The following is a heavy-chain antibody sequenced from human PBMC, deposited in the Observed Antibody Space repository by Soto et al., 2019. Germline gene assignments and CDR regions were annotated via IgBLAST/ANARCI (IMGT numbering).Heavy chain of an antibody. V-gene: IGHV1-18*01. D-gene: IGHD5-18*01. CDR3: ARDQAMAQFDY. Sequence: QVQLVQSGAEVKKPGASVKVSCKASGYTFTSYGISWVRQAPGQGLEWMGWINAYNGNTKYAQKLQGRVTMTTDTSTRTAYMDLRSLRSDDTAVYYCARDQAMAQFDYWGQGTLVTVSS. CDR2: INAYNGNT. J-gene: IGHJ4*02. CDR1: GYTFTSYG.